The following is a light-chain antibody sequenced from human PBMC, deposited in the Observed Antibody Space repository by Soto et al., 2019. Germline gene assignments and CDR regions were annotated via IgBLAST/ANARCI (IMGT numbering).Light chain of an antibody. CDR1: QDISSW. CDR3: QQGDSFPLT. Sequence: DIQMTQSPSSVSASVGDRVTITCRASQDISSWLTWYQQKPGQAPKVLIYAASSLKSGVPSRFSVSGSGTDFTLSITSLQPEDFATYFCQQGDSFPLTFGGGTRVE. J-gene: IGKJ4*01. CDR2: AAS. V-gene: IGKV1-12*01.